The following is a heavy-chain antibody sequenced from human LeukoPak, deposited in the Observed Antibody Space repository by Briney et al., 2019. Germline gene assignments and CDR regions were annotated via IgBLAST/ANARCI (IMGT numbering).Heavy chain of an antibody. Sequence: GGSLRLSCAASGFTFSSYGMHWVRQAPGKGLEWVEVISYDGSNKYYADSVKGRFTISRDNSKNTLYLQMNSLRAEDTAVYYCAKVVVGGILTGYVYYYGMDVWGQGTTVTVSS. J-gene: IGHJ6*02. CDR1: GFTFSSYG. CDR2: ISYDGSNK. V-gene: IGHV3-30*18. CDR3: AKVVVGGILTGYVYYYGMDV. D-gene: IGHD3-9*01.